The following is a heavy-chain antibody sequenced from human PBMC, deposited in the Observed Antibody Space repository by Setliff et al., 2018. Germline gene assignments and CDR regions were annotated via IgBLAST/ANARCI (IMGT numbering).Heavy chain of an antibody. J-gene: IGHJ6*03. D-gene: IGHD1-26*01. Sequence: KPSETLSLTCTVSGGSISSYYWSWIRQPPGKGLEWIGYIYASGSTNYNPSLKSRVTLSVDTSKNQFSLKVSSVTAADTAVYYCARASPNRYSGSYEYFYMDVWGKGTTVTVSS. CDR2: IYASGST. CDR1: GGSISSYY. V-gene: IGHV4-4*08. CDR3: ARASPNRYSGSYEYFYMDV.